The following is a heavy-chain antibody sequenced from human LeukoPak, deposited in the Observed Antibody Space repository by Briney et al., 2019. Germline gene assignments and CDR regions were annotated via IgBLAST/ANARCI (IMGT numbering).Heavy chain of an antibody. V-gene: IGHV1-46*01. CDR3: AREKIHVFDI. CDR2: INPSDGDT. J-gene: IGHJ3*02. Sequence: GASVKVSCKASGYTFTSYNMQWVRQAPGQGLEWMGIINPSDGDTGYAQKFQGRVTMTWDTSTSTVYMELSSLRSEDTAVYYCAREKIHVFDIWGQGTMVTVSS. CDR1: GYTFTSYN.